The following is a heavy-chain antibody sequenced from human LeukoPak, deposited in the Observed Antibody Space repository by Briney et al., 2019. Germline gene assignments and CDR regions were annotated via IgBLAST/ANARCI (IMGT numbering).Heavy chain of an antibody. J-gene: IGHJ6*02. V-gene: IGHV1-8*01. Sequence: ASVKVSCKASGYTFTSYDINWVRQATGQGLEWMGWMNPNSGNTGYVQKFQSRVTMTRNTSISTAYMELSSLRSEDTAVYYCARESWGWQWLVFSRNYYYYGMDVWGQGTTVTVSS. D-gene: IGHD6-19*01. CDR3: ARESWGWQWLVFSRNYYYYGMDV. CDR2: MNPNSGNT. CDR1: GYTFTSYD.